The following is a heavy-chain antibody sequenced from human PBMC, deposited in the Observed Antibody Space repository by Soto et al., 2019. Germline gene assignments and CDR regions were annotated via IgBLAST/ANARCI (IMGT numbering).Heavy chain of an antibody. Sequence: QVQLVESGGGVVQPGRSLRLSCAASGFTFSSYGMHWVRQAPGKGLEWVAVLWYDGSNKYYADSVKGRFTISRDNSKNTLYLQMNSLRAEDTAVYYWARGRYSSSWYDWFDPWGQGTLVTVSS. V-gene: IGHV3-33*01. CDR3: ARGRYSSSWYDWFDP. CDR2: LWYDGSNK. CDR1: GFTFSSYG. J-gene: IGHJ5*02. D-gene: IGHD6-13*01.